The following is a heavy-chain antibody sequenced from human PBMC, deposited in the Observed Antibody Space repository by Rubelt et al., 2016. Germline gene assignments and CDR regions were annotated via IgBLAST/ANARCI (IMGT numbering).Heavy chain of an antibody. D-gene: IGHD3-22*01. CDR3: ARGKRPSYYYDSSGYYPFDI. CDR1: GDSVSSNSAA. V-gene: IGHV6-1*01. Sequence: PSQTLSLTCAISGDSVSSNSAAWNWIRQSPSRGLEWLGRTYYRSKWYNDYAVSVKSRITINPDTSKNQFSLQLNSVTPEDTAVYYCARGKRPSYYYDSSGYYPFDIWGQGTMVTDSS. CDR2: TYYRSKWYN. J-gene: IGHJ3*02.